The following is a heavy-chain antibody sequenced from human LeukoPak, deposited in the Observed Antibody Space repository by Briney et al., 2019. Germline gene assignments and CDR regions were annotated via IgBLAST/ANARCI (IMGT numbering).Heavy chain of an antibody. D-gene: IGHD3-10*01. Sequence: PGGSLRLSCAASGFTFSSYAMHWVRQALGKGLEWVAVISYDGSNKYYADSVKGRFTISRDNSKNTLYLQMNSLRAEDTAVYYCARDTFGAGSPFHYYGMDVWGQGTTVTVSS. V-gene: IGHV3-30-3*01. CDR2: ISYDGSNK. CDR3: ARDTFGAGSPFHYYGMDV. CDR1: GFTFSSYA. J-gene: IGHJ6*02.